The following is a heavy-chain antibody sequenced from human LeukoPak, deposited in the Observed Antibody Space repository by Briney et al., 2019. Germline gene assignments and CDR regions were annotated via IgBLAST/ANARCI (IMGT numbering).Heavy chain of an antibody. CDR2: ISHSGST. V-gene: IGHV4-34*01. Sequence: PSETLSLTCAVYGGSFSGYYWSWIRQPPGKGLEWIGEISHSGSTNYNPSLKSRVTISVDTSKNQFSLKLSSVTAADTAVYYCARGGVVPAAIRYYYYYYGMDVWGQGTTVTVSS. CDR3: ARGGVVPAAIRYYYYYYGMDV. D-gene: IGHD2-2*01. CDR1: GGSFSGYY. J-gene: IGHJ6*02.